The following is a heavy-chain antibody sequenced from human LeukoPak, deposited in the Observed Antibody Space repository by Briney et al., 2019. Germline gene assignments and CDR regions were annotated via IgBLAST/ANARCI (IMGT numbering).Heavy chain of an antibody. CDR2: ISGSGGST. V-gene: IGHV3-23*01. D-gene: IGHD1-26*01. CDR3: AKFGEILH. Sequence: PGGSLSLSCAAYGSTFSSYDMSWVRQAPGQGLEWVSAISGSGGSTFYADSVKGRFTISRDHCKNPLYMQMNSLRTADTAVYYCAKFGEILHWGQGTLVTVSS. J-gene: IGHJ4*01. CDR1: GSTFSSYD.